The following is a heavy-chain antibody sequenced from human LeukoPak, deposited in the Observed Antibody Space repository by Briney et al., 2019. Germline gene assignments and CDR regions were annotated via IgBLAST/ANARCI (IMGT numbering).Heavy chain of an antibody. CDR1: GYTFTGYY. CDR3: ARDGYSGSSWDAFDI. Sequence: ASVKVSCKASGYTFTGYYMHWVRQAPGQGLEWMGWINPNSGGTNYAQKFQGRVTMTRDTSISTAYMELSRLRSDDTAVYYCARDGYSGSSWDAFDIWGQGTMVTVSS. J-gene: IGHJ3*02. D-gene: IGHD6-6*01. V-gene: IGHV1-2*02. CDR2: INPNSGGT.